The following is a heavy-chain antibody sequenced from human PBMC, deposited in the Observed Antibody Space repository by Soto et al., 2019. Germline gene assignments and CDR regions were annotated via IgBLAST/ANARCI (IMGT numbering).Heavy chain of an antibody. CDR1: GFTFSNAW. Sequence: PGGSLRLSCAASGFTFSNAWMNWVRQAPGKGLEWVGRIKSKTDGGTTDYAAPVKGRFTISRDDSKNTLYLQMNSLKTEDTAVYYCTTDTYYDSIGLSVYYFDYWGQGTLVTVSS. J-gene: IGHJ4*02. CDR2: IKSKTDGGTT. V-gene: IGHV3-15*07. CDR3: TTDTYYDSIGLSVYYFDY. D-gene: IGHD3-22*01.